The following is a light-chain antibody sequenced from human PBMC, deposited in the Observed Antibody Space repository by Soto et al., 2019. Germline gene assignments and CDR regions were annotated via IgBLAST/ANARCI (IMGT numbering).Light chain of an antibody. CDR1: SSNIGAGYD. V-gene: IGLV1-40*01. CDR3: QSYDSSLSGYV. Sequence: QSVLTQPPSVSGAPVQRVTISCTGSSSNIGAGYDVHWYQQLPGTAPKLLIYGNSNRPSGVPDRFSVSKSGTSASLAITGLQAEDEADYYCQSYDSSLSGYVFGTGTKVTVL. J-gene: IGLJ1*01. CDR2: GNS.